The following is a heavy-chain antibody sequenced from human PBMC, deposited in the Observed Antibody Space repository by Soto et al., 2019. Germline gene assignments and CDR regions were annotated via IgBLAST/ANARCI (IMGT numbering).Heavy chain of an antibody. V-gene: IGHV3-74*01. Sequence: PGGSLRLSCAASGFTFSSYWMHWVRQAPGKGLVWVSRINSDGSSTSYADSVKGRFTISRDNAKNTLYLQMNSLRAEGTAVYYCARVVPGPPGAYYYYYGMDVWGQGTTVTVSS. CDR2: INSDGSST. CDR3: ARVVPGPPGAYYYYYGMDV. J-gene: IGHJ6*02. D-gene: IGHD6-13*01. CDR1: GFTFSSYW.